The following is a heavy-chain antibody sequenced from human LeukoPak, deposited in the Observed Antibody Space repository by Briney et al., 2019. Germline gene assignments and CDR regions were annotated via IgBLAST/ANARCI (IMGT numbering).Heavy chain of an antibody. V-gene: IGHV3-23*01. CDR3: AKGGAAGVIRNWFDP. CDR1: GFTFSSYA. J-gene: IGHJ5*02. D-gene: IGHD3-10*01. CDR2: ISGSGDTT. Sequence: GGSLRLSCAASGFTFSSYAMSWVRQAPGKGLDWVSAISGSGDTTYYADSVRGRFTISRDNSKNTLYLQMNSLRAEDTAVYYCAKGGAAGVIRNWFDPWGQGTLVTVSS.